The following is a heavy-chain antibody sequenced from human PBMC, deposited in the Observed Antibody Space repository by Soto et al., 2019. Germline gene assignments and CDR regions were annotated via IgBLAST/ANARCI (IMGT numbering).Heavy chain of an antibody. CDR3: ARDIPYYGSGSYYNVVY. CDR2: ISAYNGNT. D-gene: IGHD3-10*01. V-gene: IGHV1-18*01. J-gene: IGHJ4*02. Sequence: GASVKVSCKASGYTFTSYGISWVRQAPGQGLEWMGWISAYNGNTNYAQKLQGRVTMTTDTSTSTAYMELRSLRSDDTAVYYCARDIPYYGSGSYYNVVYWGQGTLVTVSS. CDR1: GYTFTSYG.